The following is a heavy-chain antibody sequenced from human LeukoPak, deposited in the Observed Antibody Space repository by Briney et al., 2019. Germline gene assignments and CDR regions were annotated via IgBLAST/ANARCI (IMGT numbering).Heavy chain of an antibody. Sequence: SVKVSCKASGGTFSSYAISWARQAPGQGLEWMGRIIPILGIANYAQKFQGRVTITADKSTSTAYMELSSLRSEDTAVYYCASRPRSYYYYYGMDVWGQGTTVTVSS. CDR3: ASRPRSYYYYYGMDV. V-gene: IGHV1-69*04. CDR2: IIPILGIA. CDR1: GGTFSSYA. D-gene: IGHD6-6*01. J-gene: IGHJ6*02.